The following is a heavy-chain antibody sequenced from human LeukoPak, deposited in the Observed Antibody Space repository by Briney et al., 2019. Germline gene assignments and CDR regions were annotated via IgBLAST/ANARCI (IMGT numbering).Heavy chain of an antibody. CDR3: ARDPSLRVTLDY. Sequence: GGSLRLSCAASGFTFTNYGMPWVRQAPGKGLEWVAVIWYDGGQKYYADSVKGRFTISRDNTKNTLYLQMNSLRVEDTAVYHCARDPSLRVTLDYWGQGTLVTVSS. CDR1: GFTFTNYG. V-gene: IGHV3-33*01. D-gene: IGHD4-11*01. CDR2: IWYDGGQK. J-gene: IGHJ4*02.